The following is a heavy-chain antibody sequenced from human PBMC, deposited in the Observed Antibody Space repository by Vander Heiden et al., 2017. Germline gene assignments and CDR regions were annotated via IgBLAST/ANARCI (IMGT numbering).Heavy chain of an antibody. Sequence: EGQLLASGGDLVEAGAYLRLSCEASGFAFGTHAMSWVRQAPGTGLEWVSAISAGGANTYYADSVKGPFTISRDNSKNVVYLQRRGLRAEDTATYFCAKDWVVGTNLYYVDSWGQGSLVTVSS. J-gene: IGHJ4*02. V-gene: IGHV3-23*01. CDR1: GFAFGTHA. D-gene: IGHD1-26*01. CDR3: AKDWVVGTNLYYVDS. CDR2: ISAGGANT.